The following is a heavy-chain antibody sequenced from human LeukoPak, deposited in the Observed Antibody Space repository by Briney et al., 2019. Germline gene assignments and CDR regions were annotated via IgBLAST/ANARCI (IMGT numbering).Heavy chain of an antibody. CDR2: IYYSGST. V-gene: IGHV4-39*07. Sequence: SETLSLTCTVSGGSISSSSYYWGWIRQPPGKGLEWIGSIYYSGSTYYNPSLKSRVTISVDTSKNQFSLKLSSVTAADTAVYYCGRLRGGFLDPWGQGTLVTVSS. CDR3: GRLRGGFLDP. CDR1: GGSISSSSYY. J-gene: IGHJ5*02. D-gene: IGHD3-16*01.